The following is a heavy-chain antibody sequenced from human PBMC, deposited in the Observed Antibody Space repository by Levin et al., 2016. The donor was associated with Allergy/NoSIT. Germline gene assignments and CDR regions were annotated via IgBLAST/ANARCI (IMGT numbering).Heavy chain of an antibody. CDR2: ISSNGGST. D-gene: IGHD1-7*01. J-gene: IGHJ4*02. Sequence: WIRQPPGKGLEYVSAISSNGGSTYYANSVKGRFTISRDNSKNTLYLQMGSLRAEDMAVYYCARDGGNWNSRGYYFDYWGQGTLVTVSS. CDR3: ARDGGNWNSRGYYFDY. V-gene: IGHV3-64*01.